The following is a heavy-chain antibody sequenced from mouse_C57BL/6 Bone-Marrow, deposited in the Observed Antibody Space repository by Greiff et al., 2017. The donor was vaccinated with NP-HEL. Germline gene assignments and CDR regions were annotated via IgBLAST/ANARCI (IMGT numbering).Heavy chain of an antibody. D-gene: IGHD1-1*01. CDR3: ARFPYGSSGYFDV. J-gene: IGHJ1*03. CDR2: INPNYGTT. V-gene: IGHV1-39*01. Sequence: VHVKQSGPELVKPGASVKISCKASGYSFTDYNMNWVKQSNGKSLEWIGVINPNYGTTSYNQKFKGKATLTVDQSSSTAYMQLNSLTSEDSAVYYSARFPYGSSGYFDVWGTGATVTVSS. CDR1: GYSFTDYN.